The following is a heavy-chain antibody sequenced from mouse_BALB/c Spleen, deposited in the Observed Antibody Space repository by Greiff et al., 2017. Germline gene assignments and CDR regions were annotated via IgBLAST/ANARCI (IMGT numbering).Heavy chain of an antibody. CDR1: GYTFTSYW. V-gene: IGHV1-87*01. J-gene: IGHJ3*01. Sequence: VKLVESGAELARPGASVKLSCKASGYTFTSYWMQWVKQRPGQGLEWIGAIYPGDGDTRYTQKFKGKATLTVDKSSSTAYMQLSSLTSEDSAVYYCARGGYDGYYVGGLFAYWGQGTLVTVSA. CDR3: ARGGYDGYYVGGLFAY. D-gene: IGHD2-3*01. CDR2: IYPGDGDT.